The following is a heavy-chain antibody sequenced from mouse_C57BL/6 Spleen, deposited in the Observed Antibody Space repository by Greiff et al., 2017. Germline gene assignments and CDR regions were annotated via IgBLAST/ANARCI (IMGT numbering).Heavy chain of an antibody. CDR3: ARTWLDYGSSYGAMDY. V-gene: IGHV1-55*01. J-gene: IGHJ4*01. Sequence: QVQLQQPGAELVKPGASVKMSCKASGYTFTSYWITWVKQRPGQGLAWIGDIYPGSGSTNYNEKFKSKATLTVDTSSSTAYMQLSSLTSEDSAVYYCARTWLDYGSSYGAMDYWGQGTSVTVSS. CDR2: IYPGSGST. CDR1: GYTFTSYW. D-gene: IGHD1-1*01.